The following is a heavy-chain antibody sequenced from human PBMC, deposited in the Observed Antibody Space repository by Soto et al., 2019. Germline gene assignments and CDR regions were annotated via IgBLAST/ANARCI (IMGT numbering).Heavy chain of an antibody. V-gene: IGHV3-74*01. CDR1: GSIFKMYW. CDR2: IYNDGTYS. J-gene: IGHJ4*02. D-gene: IGHD3-10*01. Sequence: GGSLRLSCAASGSIFKMYWMHWVRQSPGKGLVWISRIYNDGTYSDYADSVRGRFTTSRDNVNDTLYLQMNNLRAEDSGLYYCTRGPRPISTGTGAYWGQGAQVTVSS. CDR3: TRGPRPISTGTGAY.